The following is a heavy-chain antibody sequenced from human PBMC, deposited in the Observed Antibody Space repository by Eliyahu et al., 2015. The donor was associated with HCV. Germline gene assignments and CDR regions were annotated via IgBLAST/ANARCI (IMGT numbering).Heavy chain of an antibody. Sequence: QVYLQQWGAGLLKPSETLSLTCAVYGGSLSGHYWIWIRQPPGRGLEWIGEINHSGSTNYNPSLKSRITMSVDTSKNQFSLKLYSVTAADTAVYFCARAGRHFLPGVLAPLSQSDNWFDPWGQGSLVTVSS. CDR1: GGSLSGHY. D-gene: IGHD7-27*01. V-gene: IGHV4-34*01. CDR2: INHSGST. CDR3: ARAGRHFLPGVLAPLSQSDNWFDP. J-gene: IGHJ5*02.